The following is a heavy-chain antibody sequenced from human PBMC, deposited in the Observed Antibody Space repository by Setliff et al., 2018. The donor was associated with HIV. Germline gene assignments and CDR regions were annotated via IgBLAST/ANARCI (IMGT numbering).Heavy chain of an antibody. CDR1: GGSISSSSYY. CDR3: ARSRPRSMDFYMDV. CDR2: IHTTGSI. Sequence: KPSETLSLTCTVSGGSISSSSYYWGWIRQPPGKGLEWIGHIHTTGSITYNPSLRSRVTISLDTSKNQVSLSLASVTAADTAVYYCARSRPRSMDFYMDVWGKGTTVTVSS. J-gene: IGHJ6*03. V-gene: IGHV4-61*05. D-gene: IGHD2-8*01.